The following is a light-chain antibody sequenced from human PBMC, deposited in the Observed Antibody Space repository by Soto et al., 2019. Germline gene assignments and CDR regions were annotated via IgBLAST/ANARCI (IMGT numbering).Light chain of an antibody. CDR2: AAT. CDR1: QDIRSW. CDR3: QQANSFPLI. Sequence: DIQMTQSPSHVSASVGDRVSITCRASQDIRSWLAWYQQRPRKAPKLLIYAATILQSGVPSRFSGSGSGTAFTLTISNLQPEDLASYFCQQANSFPLIFGGGTKV. V-gene: IGKV1-12*01. J-gene: IGKJ4*01.